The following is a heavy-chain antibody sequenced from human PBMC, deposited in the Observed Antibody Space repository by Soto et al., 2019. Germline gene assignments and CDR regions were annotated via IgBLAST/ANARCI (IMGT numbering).Heavy chain of an antibody. CDR1: GFTFSSYS. V-gene: IGHV3-30-3*01. D-gene: IGHD3-10*01. J-gene: IGHJ4*02. Sequence: QVQLLESGGGVVQPGRSLRLSCAASGFTFSSYSLHWVRQAPGKGLEWVAVISYDESSQHYADSVKGRFTISRDDSKNTLYLQMNSLRHEETAVYHCARVSKPRRVLLPYFDFWGQGTLVPVSS. CDR3: ARVSKPRRVLLPYFDF. CDR2: ISYDESSQ.